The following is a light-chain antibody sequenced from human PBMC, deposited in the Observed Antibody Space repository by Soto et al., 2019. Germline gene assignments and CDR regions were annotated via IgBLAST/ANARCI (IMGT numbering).Light chain of an antibody. CDR1: SSDVGSYNL. V-gene: IGLV2-23*01. J-gene: IGLJ3*02. CDR2: EGS. CDR3: CSYAGSSTWV. Sequence: QSVLTQPPSASGTPGQRVTFSCTGTSSDVGSYNLVSWYQQHPGKAPKLMIYEGSKRPSGVSNRFSGSKSGNTASLTISGLQAEDEADYYCCSYAGSSTWVFGGGTKLTVL.